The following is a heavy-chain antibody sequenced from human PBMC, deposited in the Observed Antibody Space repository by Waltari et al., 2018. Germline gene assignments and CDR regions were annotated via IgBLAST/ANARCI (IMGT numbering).Heavy chain of an antibody. Sequence: QVQLVESGGGVAGSGGSIGLACAAFVSGLSSSGLHWVRQTPARGLECVALISYGGIIKEYADSVSGRFSISRDDSGRILYLQMDSLRVEDTAVYYCAKEAYFANNNYHDSWGQGTRVTVTS. CDR1: VSGLSSSG. V-gene: IGHV3-30*18. CDR3: AKEAYFANNNYHDS. J-gene: IGHJ5*01. D-gene: IGHD2-21*01. CDR2: ISYGGIIK.